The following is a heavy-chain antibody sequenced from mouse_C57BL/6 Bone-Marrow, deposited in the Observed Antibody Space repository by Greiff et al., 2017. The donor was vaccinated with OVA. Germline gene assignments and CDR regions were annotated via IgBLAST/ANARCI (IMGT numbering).Heavy chain of an antibody. Sequence: EVQWVESGGGLVKPGGSLKLSCAASGFTFSSYTMSWVRQTPEKRLEWVATISGGGGNTYYPDSVKGRFTISRDNAKNTLYLQMSSLRSEDTALYYCARHGSYWGQGTLVTVFA. D-gene: IGHD2-2*01. CDR3: ARHGSY. J-gene: IGHJ3*01. V-gene: IGHV5-9*01. CDR2: ISGGGGNT. CDR1: GFTFSSYT.